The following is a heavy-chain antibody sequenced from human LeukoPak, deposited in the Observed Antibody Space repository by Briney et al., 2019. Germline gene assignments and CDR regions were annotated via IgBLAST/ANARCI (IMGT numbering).Heavy chain of an antibody. V-gene: IGHV1-8*01. CDR3: ARAPRYGDNKFDY. CDR1: GYTFTSYD. CDR2: MNPNSGNT. J-gene: IGHJ4*02. Sequence: ASVKVSCKASGYTFTSYDINWVRQATGQGLEWMGWMNPNSGNTGYAQKFQGRVTMTTDTSTSTAYMELRSLRSDDTAVYYCARAPRYGDNKFDYWGQGTLVTVSS. D-gene: IGHD4-17*01.